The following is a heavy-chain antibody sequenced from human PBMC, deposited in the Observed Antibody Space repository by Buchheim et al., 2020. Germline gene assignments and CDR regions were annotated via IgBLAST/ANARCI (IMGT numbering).Heavy chain of an antibody. D-gene: IGHD6-19*01. J-gene: IGHJ4*02. CDR1: GFTFSSSW. Sequence: EVQLVESGGGLVQPGGSLRLSCAASGFTFSSSWMHWVRQAPGKGLVWVSHINSDGSTTTYADSVKGRFTISRDSAKNTLSLPMNSLRAEDTAVYYCARVHTSGWYTYWGQGTL. CDR2: INSDGSTT. V-gene: IGHV3-74*01. CDR3: ARVHTSGWYTY.